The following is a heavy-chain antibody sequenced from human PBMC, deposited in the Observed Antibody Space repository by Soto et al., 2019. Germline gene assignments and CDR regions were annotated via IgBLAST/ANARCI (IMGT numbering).Heavy chain of an antibody. CDR3: ARSVEGHFDY. CDR2: MTSDTKTI. CDR1: GFRFNIYS. V-gene: IGHV3-48*02. J-gene: IGHJ4*02. Sequence: PGGSLRLSCAASGFRFNIYSMNWIRQAPGKGLEWSAYMTSDTKTIKYADSVKGRFTISRDNDNNLVYLQMNSLRDEDTAVYYCARSVEGHFDYWGQGTLVTVSS. D-gene: IGHD6-19*01.